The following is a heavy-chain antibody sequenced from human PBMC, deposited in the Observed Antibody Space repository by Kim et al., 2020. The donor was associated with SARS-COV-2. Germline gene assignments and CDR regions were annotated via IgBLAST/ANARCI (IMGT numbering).Heavy chain of an antibody. V-gene: IGHV3-33*06. J-gene: IGHJ4*02. D-gene: IGHD1-26*01. Sequence: ADPGKGRFTISRDNSKNTLYLQMNSLRAEDTAVYYCAKDRGGGSHFDYWGQGTLVTVSS. CDR3: AKDRGGGSHFDY.